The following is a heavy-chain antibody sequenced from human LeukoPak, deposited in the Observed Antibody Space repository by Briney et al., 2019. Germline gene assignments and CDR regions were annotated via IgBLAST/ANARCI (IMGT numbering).Heavy chain of an antibody. D-gene: IGHD2-2*01. CDR1: GFTFSNYG. CDR3: AKEYCSSTNCYLDY. CDR2: IRYDGSNK. Sequence: GGSLRLSCVASGFTFSNYGMHWVRQAPGKGLEWVTFIRYDGSNKYYADSVKGRFTISRDNSKNTLYLQMNSLRAEDTAVYYCAKEYCSSTNCYLDYWGQGTLVTVSS. V-gene: IGHV3-30*02. J-gene: IGHJ4*02.